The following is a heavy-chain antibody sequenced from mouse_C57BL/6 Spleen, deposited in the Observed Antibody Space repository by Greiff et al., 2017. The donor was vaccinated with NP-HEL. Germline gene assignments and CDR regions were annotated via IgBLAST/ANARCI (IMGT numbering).Heavy chain of an antibody. D-gene: IGHD1-1*01. V-gene: IGHV5-4*01. CDR1: GFTFSSYA. CDR2: ISDGGSYT. J-gene: IGHJ4*01. CDR3: ARDPYYYGSSNAMDY. Sequence: DVHLVESGGGLVKPGGSLKLSCAASGFTFSSYAMSWVRQTPEKRLEWVATISDGGSYTYYPDNVKGRFTISRDNAKNNLYLQMSHLKSEDTAMYYCARDPYYYGSSNAMDYWGQGTSVTVSS.